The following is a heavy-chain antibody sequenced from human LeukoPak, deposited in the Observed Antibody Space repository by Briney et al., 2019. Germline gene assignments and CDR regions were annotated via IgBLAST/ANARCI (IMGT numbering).Heavy chain of an antibody. J-gene: IGHJ4*02. V-gene: IGHV1-24*01. D-gene: IGHD3-10*01. CDR3: ATEGKMVRGLYTDY. CDR1: GYTLTELS. Sequence: ASVEVSCKVSGYTLTELSMHWVRQAPGKGLEGMGRFDPEDGETIYAQKFQGRVTMTADTSADTAYMELSSLRSEDTAVYYCATEGKMVRGLYTDYWGQGTLVTVSS. CDR2: FDPEDGET.